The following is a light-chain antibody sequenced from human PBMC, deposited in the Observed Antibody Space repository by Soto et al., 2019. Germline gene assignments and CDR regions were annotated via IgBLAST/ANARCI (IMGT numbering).Light chain of an antibody. CDR1: ASNIGENA. CDR2: SDD. CDR3: AAWDDNLDGWV. J-gene: IGLJ3*02. V-gene: IGLV1-44*01. Sequence: QSVLTQPPSASGTPGQRVTISCSGSASNIGENAVTWYQQLPGTAPKVVIYSDDQGPSGVPDRFSGSKSGTSASLAISGLQSEDEADYYCAAWDDNLDGWVFGGGNKLTVL.